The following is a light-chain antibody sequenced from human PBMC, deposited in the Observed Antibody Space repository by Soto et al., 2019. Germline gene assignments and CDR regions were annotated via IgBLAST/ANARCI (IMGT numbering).Light chain of an antibody. V-gene: IGKV3-15*01. J-gene: IGKJ1*01. CDR2: GAS. CDR3: QQYNNWPPVT. Sequence: EIVMTQSPATLSVSPGERATLSCRASQSVSSNLAWYQQKPGQAPRLLISGASTRATGIPARFSGSGSGTEFTLTISSLQSEDFAVYYCQQYNNWPPVTFGQGTKVEIK. CDR1: QSVSSN.